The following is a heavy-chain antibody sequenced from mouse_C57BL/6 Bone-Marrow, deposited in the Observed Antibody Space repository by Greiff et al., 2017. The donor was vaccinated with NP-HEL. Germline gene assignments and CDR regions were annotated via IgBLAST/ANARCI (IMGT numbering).Heavy chain of an antibody. V-gene: IGHV1-42*01. D-gene: IGHD3-2*02. CDR1: GYSFTGYY. Sequence: EVQLQQSGPELVKPGASVKISCKASGYSFTGYYMNWVKQSPEKSLEWIGEINPSTGGTTYNQKFKAKATLTVDKSSSTAYMQLKSLTSEDSAVYYCARGRDSSGDYWGQGTTLTVSS. CDR3: ARGRDSSGDY. CDR2: INPSTGGT. J-gene: IGHJ2*01.